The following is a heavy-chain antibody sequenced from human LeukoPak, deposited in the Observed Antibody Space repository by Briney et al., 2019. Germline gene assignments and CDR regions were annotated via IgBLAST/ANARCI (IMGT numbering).Heavy chain of an antibody. CDR3: ARGKYNYGLDS. V-gene: IGHV3-74*01. CDR2: INGDGSST. J-gene: IGHJ4*02. D-gene: IGHD5-18*01. Sequence: GGSLRLSCAASGFTFSNYWMHWVRQAPGKGLVWVSHINGDGSSTNYADSVEGRFTISRDNTKNTLYLQMNRLRAEERAVYSCARGKYNYGLDSGGQRTLVTVSS. CDR1: GFTFSNYW.